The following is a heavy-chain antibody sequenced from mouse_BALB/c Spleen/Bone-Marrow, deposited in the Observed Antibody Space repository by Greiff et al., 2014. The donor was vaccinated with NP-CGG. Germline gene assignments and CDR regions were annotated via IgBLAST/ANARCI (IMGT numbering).Heavy chain of an antibody. Sequence: VQLQQSGPGLVKPSQTVSLTCTVTGISITTGNYRWSWIRQFPGNKLEWIGYIYYSGTITYNPSLTSRTTITRDTSKNQFFLEMNSLTAEDTATYYCARYYGNYFDYWGQGTTLTGSS. D-gene: IGHD1-1*02. CDR1: GISITTGNYR. CDR3: ARYYGNYFDY. J-gene: IGHJ2*01. CDR2: IYYSGTI. V-gene: IGHV3-5*02.